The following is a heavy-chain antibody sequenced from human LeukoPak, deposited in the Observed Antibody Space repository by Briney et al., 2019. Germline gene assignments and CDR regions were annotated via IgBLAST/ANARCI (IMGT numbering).Heavy chain of an antibody. CDR1: GYTFTGYY. V-gene: IGHV1-2*02. Sequence: GASVKVSCKASGYTFTGYYMHWVRQAPGQGLEWMGWINPNSGGTNYAQKFQGRVTMTRDTSISTAYMELSRLRSDDTAVYYCARLTRTYYDILTGYGIDDYWGQGTLVTVSS. D-gene: IGHD3-9*01. CDR2: INPNSGGT. CDR3: ARLTRTYYDILTGYGIDDY. J-gene: IGHJ4*02.